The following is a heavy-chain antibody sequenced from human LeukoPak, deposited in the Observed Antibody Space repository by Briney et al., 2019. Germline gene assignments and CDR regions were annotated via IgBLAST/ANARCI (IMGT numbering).Heavy chain of an antibody. CDR2: ISTDNGDT. Sequence: GASVKVCCKSSGYTFTTYGITWVRQAPGQGLEWMGWISTDNGDTNYAQKLQGRVTMTTDTSTSTAYMELRSLRSDDTAVYYCAREGLGELTLDYWGQGTLVTVSS. J-gene: IGHJ4*02. CDR3: AREGLGELTLDY. V-gene: IGHV1-18*01. D-gene: IGHD3-16*01. CDR1: GYTFTTYG.